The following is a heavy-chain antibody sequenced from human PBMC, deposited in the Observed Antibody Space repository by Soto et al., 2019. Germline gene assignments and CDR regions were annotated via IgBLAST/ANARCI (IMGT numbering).Heavy chain of an antibody. Sequence: GGSLRLSCAASGFTFSSYSMNWVRQAPGKGLEWVSYISSSSSTIYYADSVKGRFTISRDNAKNSLYLQMNSLRAEDTAVYYCARVVYADDYWGQGTLVTVSS. CDR3: ARVVYADDY. J-gene: IGHJ4*02. CDR1: GFTFSSYS. V-gene: IGHV3-48*01. CDR2: ISSSSSTI. D-gene: IGHD2-8*01.